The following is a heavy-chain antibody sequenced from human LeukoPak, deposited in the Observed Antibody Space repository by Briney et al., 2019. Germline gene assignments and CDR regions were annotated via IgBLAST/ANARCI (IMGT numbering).Heavy chain of an antibody. CDR1: GGTFSSYA. CDR3: ARERDGYNYGVDY. D-gene: IGHD5-24*01. Sequence: SVKVSCKASGGTFSSYAISWVRQAPGQGLEWMGRIIPIFGTANYAQKFQGRVTIPTDESTSTAYMELSSLRSEDTAVYYCARERDGYNYGVDYWGQGTLVTVSS. J-gene: IGHJ4*02. V-gene: IGHV1-69*05. CDR2: IIPIFGTA.